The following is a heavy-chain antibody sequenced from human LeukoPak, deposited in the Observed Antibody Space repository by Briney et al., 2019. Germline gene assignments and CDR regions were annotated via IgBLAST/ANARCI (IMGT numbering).Heavy chain of an antibody. Sequence: PGGSLRLSCAASGFTFSSYSMSWVRQAPGKGLEWVSSISPSGSYMYYADSVRGRFTISRDNAKNSLYLQMNSLRAEDTAVYYCARDFYGDYSFDYWGQGTLVTVSS. J-gene: IGHJ4*02. CDR2: ISPSGSYM. D-gene: IGHD4-17*01. CDR1: GFTFSSYS. CDR3: ARDFYGDYSFDY. V-gene: IGHV3-21*01.